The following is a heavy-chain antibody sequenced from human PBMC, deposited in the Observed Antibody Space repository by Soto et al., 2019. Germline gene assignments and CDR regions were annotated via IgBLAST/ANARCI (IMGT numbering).Heavy chain of an antibody. CDR2: IIPIFGTA. J-gene: IGHJ3*02. Sequence: SVKVFCKASGGTFSSYAISWVRQAPGQGLEWMGGIIPIFGTANYAQKFQGRVTITADESTSTAYMELSSLRSEDTAVYYCARVKYLLEWSLDAFDIWGQGTMVTVSS. CDR1: GGTFSSYA. V-gene: IGHV1-69*13. D-gene: IGHD3-3*01. CDR3: ARVKYLLEWSLDAFDI.